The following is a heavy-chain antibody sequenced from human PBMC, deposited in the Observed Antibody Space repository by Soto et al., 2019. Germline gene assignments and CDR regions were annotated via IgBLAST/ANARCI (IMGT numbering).Heavy chain of an antibody. CDR2: IYYSGTT. V-gene: IGHV4-28*01. J-gene: IGHJ4*02. Sequence: SETLSLTCTVSGYSISSSNRWGWIRQPPGKGLEWIGYIYYSGTTYYNPSLKSRVTMSVDTSKNQFSLKLTSVTAVDTAVYYCARREIQGPIDYWGQGTLVTVSS. D-gene: IGHD1-26*01. CDR1: GYSISSSNR. CDR3: ARREIQGPIDY.